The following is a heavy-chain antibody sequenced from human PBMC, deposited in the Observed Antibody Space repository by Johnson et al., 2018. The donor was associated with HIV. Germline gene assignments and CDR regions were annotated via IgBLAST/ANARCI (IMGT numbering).Heavy chain of an antibody. V-gene: IGHV3-53*01. Sequence: EVPLVESGGGLIQPGGSLRLSCAASGFTVTSNYMNWVRPAPGTGLAWVSVFSSGGRTKYADSVKGRFTISSDNSKNTLYLQMNSLRAEDTAVYYCVREEGNDILTRGDAFDIWGQGTLVTVSS. CDR2: FSSGGRT. J-gene: IGHJ3*02. CDR3: VREEGNDILTRGDAFDI. CDR1: GFTVTSNY. D-gene: IGHD3-9*01.